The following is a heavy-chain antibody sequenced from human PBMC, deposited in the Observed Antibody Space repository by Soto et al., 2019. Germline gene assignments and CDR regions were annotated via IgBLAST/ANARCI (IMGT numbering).Heavy chain of an antibody. CDR1: GGSISSGDYY. J-gene: IGHJ5*02. Sequence: SETLSLTCTVSGGSISSGDYYWSWIRQPPGKGLEWIGYIYYSGSTYYNPSLKSRVTISVDTSKNQFSLKLSSVTAADTAVYYCARLLMVYAIGNWFDPWGQGTLVTVSS. D-gene: IGHD2-8*01. V-gene: IGHV4-30-4*01. CDR2: IYYSGST. CDR3: ARLLMVYAIGNWFDP.